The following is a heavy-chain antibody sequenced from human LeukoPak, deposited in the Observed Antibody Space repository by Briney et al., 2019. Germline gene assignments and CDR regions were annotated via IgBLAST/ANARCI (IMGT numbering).Heavy chain of an antibody. V-gene: IGHV3-33*01. J-gene: IGHJ5*02. CDR3: ARAGNYYDSSGSNNWFDP. D-gene: IGHD3-22*01. CDR2: IWYDGSNK. Sequence: PGGSLRLSCAASGFTFSSYGMHWVRQAPGKGLERVAVIWYDGSNKYYADSVKGRFTISRDNSKNTLYLQMNSLRAEDTAVYYCARAGNYYDSSGSNNWFDPWGQGTLVTVSS. CDR1: GFTFSSYG.